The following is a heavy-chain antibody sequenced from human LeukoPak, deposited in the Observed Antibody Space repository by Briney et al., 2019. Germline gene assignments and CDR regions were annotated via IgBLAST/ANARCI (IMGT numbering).Heavy chain of an antibody. CDR1: GFTFSSYS. D-gene: IGHD3-22*01. CDR2: ISSSSSYI. Sequence: GGSLRLSCAASGFTFSSYSMNWVRQAPGKGLEWVSSISSSSSYIYYADSVKGRFTISRDNAKNSLYQQMNSLRAEDTAVYYCARDPTSYYYDSSGYPTFDYWGQGTLVTVSS. J-gene: IGHJ4*02. CDR3: ARDPTSYYYDSSGYPTFDY. V-gene: IGHV3-21*01.